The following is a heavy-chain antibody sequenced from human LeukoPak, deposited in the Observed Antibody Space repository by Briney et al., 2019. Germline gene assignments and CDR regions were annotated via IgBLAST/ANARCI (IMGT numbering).Heavy chain of an antibody. CDR3: ARDVFGVITGVSDI. CDR2: ISYDGNNK. Sequence: GGSLRLSCAASGFTFSSYAMHWVRQAPGKGLEWVAVISYDGNNKYYVDSVKGRFTISRDNSKNTLYLQMRAEDTAVYYCARDVFGVITGVSDIWGQGTMVTVSS. CDR1: GFTFSSYA. J-gene: IGHJ3*02. V-gene: IGHV3-30*04. D-gene: IGHD3-3*01.